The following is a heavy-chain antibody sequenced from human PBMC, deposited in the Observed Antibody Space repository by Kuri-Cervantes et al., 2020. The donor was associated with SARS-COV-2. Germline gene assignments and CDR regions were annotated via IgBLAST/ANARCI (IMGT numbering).Heavy chain of an antibody. J-gene: IGHJ4*01. V-gene: IGHV3-53*01. CDR3: ARGMAGTPRYFDC. D-gene: IGHD5-24*01. CDR1: GFTVSTNF. CDR2: LNPGGAT. Sequence: GESLKISCAASGFTVSTNFMNFFRQSAGKGLEWVSSLNPGGATFYADSVKGRFTISTDTSKNMVFLQMYNLRVDDTAVYYCARGMAGTPRYFDCWGRGTLVTVSS.